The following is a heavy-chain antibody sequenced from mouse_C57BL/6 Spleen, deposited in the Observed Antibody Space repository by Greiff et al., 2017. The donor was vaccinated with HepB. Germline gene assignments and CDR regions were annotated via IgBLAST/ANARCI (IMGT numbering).Heavy chain of an antibody. CDR3: ARGDYESWFAY. J-gene: IGHJ3*01. CDR1: GYTFTSYW. CDR2: IHPNSGST. Sequence: QVQLQQPGAELVKPGASVKLSCKASGYTFTSYWMHWVKQRPGQGLEWIGMIHPNSGSTNYNEKFKSKATLTVDKSSSTAYMQLSSLTSEVSAVYYCARGDYESWFAYWGQGTLVTVSA. V-gene: IGHV1-64*01. D-gene: IGHD2-4*01.